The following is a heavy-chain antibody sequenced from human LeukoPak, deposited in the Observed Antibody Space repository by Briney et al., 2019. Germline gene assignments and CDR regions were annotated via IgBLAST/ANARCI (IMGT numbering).Heavy chain of an antibody. J-gene: IGHJ5*02. CDR1: GYTFTGPY. D-gene: IGHD2-21*01. CDR2: INPNSGGK. CDR3: AGATLLNWFDP. V-gene: IGHV1-2*06. Sequence: ASVKVSCKASGYTFTGPYIHWMRQAPGQGLEWMGRINPNSGGKNYAQKFQGRVTMTRDTSISTAYMELSRLRSDDTAVYYCAGATLLNWFDPWGQGTLVTVSS.